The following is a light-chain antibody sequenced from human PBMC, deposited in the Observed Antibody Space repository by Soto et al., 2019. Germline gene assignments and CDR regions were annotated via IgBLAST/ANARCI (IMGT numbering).Light chain of an antibody. Sequence: IILKQSTATLSFSPGERATLSFRASKSVLNYLAWYQQKPGQAPRLLIYGASTRANGIPARLTGSGSGTELTITISSIKYEDFAVYYCQQRNNWTITFGQGTRLEI. CDR1: KSVLNY. V-gene: IGKV3-11*01. J-gene: IGKJ5*01. CDR3: QQRNNWTIT. CDR2: GAS.